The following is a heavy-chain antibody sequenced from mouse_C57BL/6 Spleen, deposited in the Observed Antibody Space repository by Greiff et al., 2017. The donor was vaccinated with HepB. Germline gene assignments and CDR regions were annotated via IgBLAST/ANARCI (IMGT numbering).Heavy chain of an antibody. D-gene: IGHD2-1*01. CDR3: ARSDGNLYAMDY. CDR2: INPGSGGT. CDR1: GYAFTNYL. V-gene: IGHV1-54*01. J-gene: IGHJ4*01. Sequence: VQLQQSGAELVRPGTSVKVSCKASGYAFTNYLIEWVKQRPGQGLEWIGVINPGSGGTNYNEKFKGKATLTADKSSSTAYMQLSSLTSEDSAVYFCARSDGNLYAMDYWGQRTSVTVSS.